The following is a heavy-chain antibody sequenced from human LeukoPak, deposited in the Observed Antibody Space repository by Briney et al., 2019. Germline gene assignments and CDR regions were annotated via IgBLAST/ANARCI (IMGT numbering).Heavy chain of an antibody. CDR1: GFTFSDYY. CDR3: ARVNQDIVVVPAAMCWFDP. CDR2: ISSSGSTI. V-gene: IGHV3-11*01. Sequence: GGSLRLSCAASGFTFSDYYMSWIRQAPGKGLEWVSYISSSGSTIYYADSVKGRFTISRDNAKNSLYLQMNRLRAEDTAVYYCARVNQDIVVVPAAMCWFDPWGQGTLVTVSS. J-gene: IGHJ5*02. D-gene: IGHD2-2*01.